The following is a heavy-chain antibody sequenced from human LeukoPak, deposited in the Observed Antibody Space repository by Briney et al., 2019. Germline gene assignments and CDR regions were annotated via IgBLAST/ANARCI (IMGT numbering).Heavy chain of an antibody. J-gene: IGHJ4*02. CDR2: IYHSGST. Sequence: IPSETLSLTCTVSGYSISSGYYWGWIRQPPGKGLEWIGSIYHSGSTYYNPSLKSRVTTSVDTSKNQFSLKLSSVTAADTAVYYCARVYNWNYARYFDYWGQGTLVTVSS. CDR3: ARVYNWNYARYFDY. CDR1: GYSISSGYY. V-gene: IGHV4-38-2*02. D-gene: IGHD1-7*01.